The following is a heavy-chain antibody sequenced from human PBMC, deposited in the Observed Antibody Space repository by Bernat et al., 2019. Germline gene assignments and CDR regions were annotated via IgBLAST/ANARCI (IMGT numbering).Heavy chain of an antibody. V-gene: IGHV3-30*18. Sequence: QVQLVESGGGVVQPGRSLRLSCAASGFTFSSYGMHWVRQAPGKGLEWVAVISYDGSNKYYADSVKGRFTISRDNSKNTLYLQMNSLRAEDTAVYYCAKSYSGDYQHQYYGMDVWGQGTTVTVSS. D-gene: IGHD4-17*01. CDR3: AKSYSGDYQHQYYGMDV. J-gene: IGHJ6*02. CDR2: ISYDGSNK. CDR1: GFTFSSYG.